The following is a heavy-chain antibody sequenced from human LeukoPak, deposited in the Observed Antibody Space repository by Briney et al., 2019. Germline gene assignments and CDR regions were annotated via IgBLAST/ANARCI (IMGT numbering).Heavy chain of an antibody. J-gene: IGHJ5*02. CDR1: GFTFSSYG. V-gene: IGHV3-48*03. CDR3: ARYCSSTSCP. CDR2: ISSSGSTI. Sequence: GGSLRLSCAASGFTFSSYGMNWVRQAPGKGLEWVSYISSSGSTIYYADSVKGRFTISRDNAKNSLYLQMNSLRAEDTAVYYCARYCSSTSCPWGQGTLVTVSS. D-gene: IGHD2-2*01.